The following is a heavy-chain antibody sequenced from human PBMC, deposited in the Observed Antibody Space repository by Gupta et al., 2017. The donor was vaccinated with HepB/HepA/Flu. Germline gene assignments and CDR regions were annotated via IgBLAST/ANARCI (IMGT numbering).Heavy chain of an antibody. CDR2: MNPNSGNT. D-gene: IGHD3-3*01. Sequence: QVQLVQSGAEVKKPGASVKVSCKASGYTFTSYDITWVRQATGHGLEWMGWMNPNSGNTGYAQKFQGRVTITRNTSISTAYMELSSLRSEDTAVYYCARGRPYDFWSGYYINYYYYMDVWGKGTTVTVSS. CDR3: ARGRPYDFWSGYYINYYYYMDV. J-gene: IGHJ6*03. CDR1: GYTFTSYD. V-gene: IGHV1-8*03.